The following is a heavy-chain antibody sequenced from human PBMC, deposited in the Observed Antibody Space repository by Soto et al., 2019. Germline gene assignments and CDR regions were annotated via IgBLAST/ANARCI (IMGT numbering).Heavy chain of an antibody. CDR1: DLSFSNAY. D-gene: IGHD2-15*01. J-gene: IGHJ4*02. V-gene: IGHV3-15*07. CDR3: TTRGALAY. Sequence: EVQLVESGGGLVKPGESLRLSCAASDLSFSNAYINWVRQAPGKGLEWVGRIKSKTDGGTIDYAAPVKGRFIISRDDSSITVYLQMNSLKTEDTAVYYCTTRGALAYWGQGTLVTVSS. CDR2: IKSKTDGGTI.